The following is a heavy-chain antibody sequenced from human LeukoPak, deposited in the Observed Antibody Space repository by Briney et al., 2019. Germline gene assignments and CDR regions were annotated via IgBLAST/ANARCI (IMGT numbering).Heavy chain of an antibody. CDR1: GFTFSSYA. D-gene: IGHD2-2*01. Sequence: GGSLRLSCAASGFTFSSYAMSWVRQAPGKGLEWVSAISGSGGSTYYADSVKGRFTISRDNSKNTLYLQMNSLRAEDTAVYYCAKDSQRGIVVVPAARFDPWGQGALVTVSS. V-gene: IGHV3-23*01. J-gene: IGHJ5*02. CDR2: ISGSGGST. CDR3: AKDSQRGIVVVPAARFDP.